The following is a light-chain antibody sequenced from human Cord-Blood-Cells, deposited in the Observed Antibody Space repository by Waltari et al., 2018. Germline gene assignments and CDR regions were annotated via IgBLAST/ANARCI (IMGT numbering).Light chain of an antibody. V-gene: IGKV2-28*01. CDR1: QSLLHSNGYNY. J-gene: IGKJ1*01. CDR2: LGS. CDR3: MQALQTPWT. Sequence: DIVMTQSPLSLHVTPGEPASISCRSSQSLLHSNGYNYLDWYLQKPGQSPQLLIYLGSNRASGVPYRFSGSGSGTDFTLKISRVEAEDVGVYYCMQALQTPWTFGQGTKVEIK.